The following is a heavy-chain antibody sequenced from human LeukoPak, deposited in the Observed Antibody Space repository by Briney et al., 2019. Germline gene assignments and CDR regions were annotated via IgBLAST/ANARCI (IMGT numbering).Heavy chain of an antibody. CDR3: ARARVYYYGSGSLSWYFDY. J-gene: IGHJ4*02. D-gene: IGHD3-10*01. CDR2: ISYDGSNK. V-gene: IGHV3-30*04. Sequence: GGSLRLSCAASGFTFSSYAMHWVRQAPGKGLEWVAVISYDGSNKYYADSVKGRFTISRDNSKNTLYLQMNSLRAEDTAVYYCARARVYYYGSGSLSWYFDYWGQGTLVTVSS. CDR1: GFTFSSYA.